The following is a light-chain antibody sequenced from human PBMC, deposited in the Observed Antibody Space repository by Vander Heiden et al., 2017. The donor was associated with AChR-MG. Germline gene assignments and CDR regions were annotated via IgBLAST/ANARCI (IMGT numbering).Light chain of an antibody. CDR1: QSISSY. Sequence: DIQMTQSPSSLSASVGDRVTITRRASQSISSYLHWYQQKPGKAPKLLIYAASSLQSGVPSRFSGSGSGTDFTLTISSLQHEDFATYYCQQSYSTPPITFGQGTRLEIK. V-gene: IGKV1-39*01. J-gene: IGKJ5*01. CDR3: QQSYSTPPIT. CDR2: AAS.